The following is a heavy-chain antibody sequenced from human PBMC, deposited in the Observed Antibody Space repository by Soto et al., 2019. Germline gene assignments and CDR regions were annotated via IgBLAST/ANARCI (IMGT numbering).Heavy chain of an antibody. CDR1: GYTFTDNG. V-gene: IGHV1-18*01. Sequence: ASVKVSCKASGYTFTDNGITWVRQAPGQGLGWMGWISCYNGDTKYAQKLQGRVTMTTDTSTSTAFMELRDLRADDTAVYFCARASTSGNYWHFYWGQGTLVTVSS. D-gene: IGHD3-10*01. J-gene: IGHJ4*02. CDR2: ISCYNGDT. CDR3: ARASTSGNYWHFY.